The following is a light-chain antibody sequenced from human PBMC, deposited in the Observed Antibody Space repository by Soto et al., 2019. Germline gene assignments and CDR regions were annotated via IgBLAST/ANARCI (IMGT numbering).Light chain of an antibody. CDR2: DAS. J-gene: IGKJ4*01. Sequence: EIVLTQSPATLSLSPGERATLSCRASQSVGTFLAWYQQKAGQAPRLLIYDASNRATGIPGRFSGSGSGTDVTLTISSLEPEDFAVYYCQQRRDWPSFGGGTKVEI. CDR3: QQRRDWPS. CDR1: QSVGTF. V-gene: IGKV3-11*01.